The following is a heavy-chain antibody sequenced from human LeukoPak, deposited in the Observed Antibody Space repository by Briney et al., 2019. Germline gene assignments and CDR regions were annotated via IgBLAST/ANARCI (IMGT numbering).Heavy chain of an antibody. D-gene: IGHD3-22*01. CDR3: ASGPVTYYYDSSGYSD. J-gene: IGHJ4*02. CDR2: ISWNSGSI. Sequence: GGSLRLSCAASGFTFDGYAMHWVRQAPGKGLEWVSGISWNSGSIGYADSVKGRFTISRDNAKDSLYLQMNSLRAEDTAVYYCASGPVTYYYDSSGYSDWGQGTLVTVSS. CDR1: GFTFDGYA. V-gene: IGHV3-9*01.